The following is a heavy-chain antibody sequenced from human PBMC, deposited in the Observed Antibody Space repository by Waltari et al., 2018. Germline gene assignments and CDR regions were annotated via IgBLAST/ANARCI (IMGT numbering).Heavy chain of an antibody. CDR2: INPNSGGT. J-gene: IGHJ3*02. Sequence: QVQLVQSGAEVKKPGASVQVSCKASGYTFTGYYMHWVRPAPGQGLEWMGWINPNSGGTNYAQKFQGRVTMTRDTSISTAYMELSRLRSDDTAVYYCARVKYSYGLRAFDIWGQGTMVTVSS. D-gene: IGHD5-18*01. CDR3: ARVKYSYGLRAFDI. V-gene: IGHV1-2*02. CDR1: GYTFTGYY.